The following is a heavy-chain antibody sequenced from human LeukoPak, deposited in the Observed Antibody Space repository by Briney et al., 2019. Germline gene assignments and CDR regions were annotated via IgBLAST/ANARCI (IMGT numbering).Heavy chain of an antibody. D-gene: IGHD3-10*01. CDR2: ISSSSSTI. CDR1: GFIFSSYS. J-gene: IGHJ4*02. CDR3: ARDLNPYYYGSGSSTFDY. Sequence: GGSLRLSCAACGFIFSSYSMNWVRQAPGKGLEWVSYISSSSSTIYYADSVKGRFTISRDSAKNSLYLQMNSLRAEDTAVYYCARDLNPYYYGSGSSTFDYWGQGTLVTVSS. V-gene: IGHV3-48*04.